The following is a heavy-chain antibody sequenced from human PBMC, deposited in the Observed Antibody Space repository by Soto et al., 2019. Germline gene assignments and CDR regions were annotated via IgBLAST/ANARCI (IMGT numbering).Heavy chain of an antibody. CDR3: ARQSIAVAGHDAFDI. J-gene: IGHJ3*02. V-gene: IGHV4-59*08. D-gene: IGHD6-19*01. Sequence: QVQLQESGPGLVKPSETLSLTCTVSGGPISSYYWSWIRQPPGKGLEWIGYIYYSGSTNYNPSLKGRVTRSVDTSKNQFSLKLSSVTAADTAVYYCARQSIAVAGHDAFDIWGQGTMVTVSS. CDR1: GGPISSYY. CDR2: IYYSGST.